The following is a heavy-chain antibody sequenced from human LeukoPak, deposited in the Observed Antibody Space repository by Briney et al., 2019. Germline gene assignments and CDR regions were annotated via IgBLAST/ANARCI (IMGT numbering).Heavy chain of an antibody. Sequence: GGSLRLSCAASGFTFTSYSMSWVRQAPGKGLEWVSGTSDRGDYTYYADSVKGRFTISRDSSKNTLFLQMNSLRAEDTALYFCARKAQYNGHYPLDYWGQGTLITVSS. CDR1: GFTFTSYS. D-gene: IGHD1-7*01. CDR2: TSDRGDYT. CDR3: ARKAQYNGHYPLDY. J-gene: IGHJ4*02. V-gene: IGHV3-23*01.